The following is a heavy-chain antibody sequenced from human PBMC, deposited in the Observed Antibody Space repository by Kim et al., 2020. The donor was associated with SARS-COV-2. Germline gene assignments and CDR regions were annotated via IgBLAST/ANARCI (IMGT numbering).Heavy chain of an antibody. J-gene: IGHJ6*02. CDR2: IYPGDSDT. CDR1: GYSFTSYW. D-gene: IGHD6-13*01. Sequence: GESLKISCKGSGYSFTSYWIGWVRQMPGKGLEWMGIIYPGDSDTRYSPSFQGQVTISADKSISTAYLQWSSLKASDTAMYYCASPYSSSECSYGMDVWGQGTTVTVSS. CDR3: ASPYSSSECSYGMDV. V-gene: IGHV5-51*01.